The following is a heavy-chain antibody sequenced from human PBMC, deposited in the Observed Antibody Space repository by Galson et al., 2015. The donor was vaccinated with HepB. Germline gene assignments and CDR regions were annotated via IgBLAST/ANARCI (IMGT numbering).Heavy chain of an antibody. J-gene: IGHJ4*02. V-gene: IGHV3-23*01. D-gene: IGHD2/OR15-2a*01. CDR2: ISGSGGST. CDR3: AKEEIYGTYYFDY. CDR1: GFTFSSYA. Sequence: SLRLSCAASGFTFSSYAMSWVRQAPGKGLEWVPAISGSGGSTYYADSVKGRFTISRDNSKNTLYLQMNSLRAEDTAVYYCAKEEIYGTYYFDYWGQGTLVTVSS.